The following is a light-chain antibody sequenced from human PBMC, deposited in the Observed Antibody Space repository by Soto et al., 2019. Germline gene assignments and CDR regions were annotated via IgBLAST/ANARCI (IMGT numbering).Light chain of an antibody. CDR1: QSVNIH. V-gene: IGKV3D-15*01. J-gene: IGKJ4*01. CDR3: QQYDDWLRLT. CDR2: GAS. Sequence: EIVMSQSPATLSVSPGERATLSCRASQSVNIHLAWYQQKPGQAPRLLIFGASSRATGIPARFSGSGSGTEFNLTISSLQSEDFAVYFCQQYDDWLRLTFGGGTKVDIK.